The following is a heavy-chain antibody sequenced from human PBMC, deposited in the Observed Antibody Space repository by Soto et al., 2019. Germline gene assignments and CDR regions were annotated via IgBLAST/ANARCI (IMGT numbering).Heavy chain of an antibody. CDR3: AKELGGYSYAFDY. CDR2: ISYDGSNK. D-gene: IGHD5-18*01. J-gene: IGHJ4*02. V-gene: IGHV3-30*18. CDR1: GFTFSSYG. Sequence: QVQLVESGGGVVQPGRSLRLSCAASGFTFSSYGMHWVRQAPGKGLEWVAVISYDGSNKYYADSVKGRFTISRDNSKNTLYLQMNRLRAEDTAVYYCAKELGGYSYAFDYWGQGTLVTVSS.